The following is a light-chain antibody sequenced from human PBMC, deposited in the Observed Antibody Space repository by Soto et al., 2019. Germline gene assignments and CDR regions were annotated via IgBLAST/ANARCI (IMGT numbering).Light chain of an antibody. Sequence: DILMTQSPSTLSASVGDRVTITCRASQSISSWLAWYPQKPGKAPKLLIYDASSLESGVPSRFSGSGSGTEFTLTISSLQPDDFAPYYCQQYNSYSTWTCGQGTKVEIK. CDR2: DAS. J-gene: IGKJ1*01. CDR3: QQYNSYSTWT. CDR1: QSISSW. V-gene: IGKV1-5*01.